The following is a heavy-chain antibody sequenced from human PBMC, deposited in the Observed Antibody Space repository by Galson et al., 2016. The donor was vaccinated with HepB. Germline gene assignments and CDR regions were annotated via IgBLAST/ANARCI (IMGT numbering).Heavy chain of an antibody. V-gene: IGHV3-53*01. Sequence: SLRLSCAASGFTVSGKYMSWARQAPGKGLEWVAVIFSVDATYYRDSVKGRFTISRDNSKNTLYPQMNNLRAEDTAVYYCEGYSDPFDIWGQGTMVTVSS. CDR2: IFSVDAT. J-gene: IGHJ3*02. CDR3: EGYSDPFDI. CDR1: GFTVSGKY. D-gene: IGHD3-22*01.